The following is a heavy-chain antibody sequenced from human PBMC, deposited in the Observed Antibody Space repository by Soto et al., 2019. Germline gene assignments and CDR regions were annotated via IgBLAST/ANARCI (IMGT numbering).Heavy chain of an antibody. J-gene: IGHJ4*02. Sequence: QTGGSLRLSCAASGFSFSNYEMNWVRHAPGKGLEWVSYISLSGSTIYYADSVKGRFTISRDDAKDSLYLEMDSLRADDTAVYYCARESFSASPNFFDYWGQGTLVTVSS. D-gene: IGHD1-26*01. V-gene: IGHV3-48*03. CDR2: ISLSGSTI. CDR1: GFSFSNYE. CDR3: ARESFSASPNFFDY.